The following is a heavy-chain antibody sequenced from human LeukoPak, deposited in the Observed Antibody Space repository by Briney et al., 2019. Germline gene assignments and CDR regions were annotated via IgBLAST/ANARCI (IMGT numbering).Heavy chain of an antibody. V-gene: IGHV3-53*01. D-gene: IGHD3-22*01. CDR2: IYSGGST. CDR3: ASSIAMIVGEYYFDY. CDR1: GFTVSSNY. Sequence: GGSLRLSCAASGFTVSSNYMSWVRQAPGKGLEWVPVIYSGGSTYYADSVKGRFTISRDNSKNTLYLQMNSLRAEDTAVYYCASSIAMIVGEYYFDYWGQGTLVTVSS. J-gene: IGHJ4*02.